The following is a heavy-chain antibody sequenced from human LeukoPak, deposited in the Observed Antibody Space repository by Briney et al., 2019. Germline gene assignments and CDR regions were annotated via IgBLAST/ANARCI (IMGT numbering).Heavy chain of an antibody. V-gene: IGHV1-2*02. CDR2: INPNSGGT. CDR1: GYTFTGYY. CDR3: ASGAWIQLWLRPDAFDI. J-gene: IGHJ3*02. Sequence: ASVKVSCKASGYTFTGYYMHWVRQAPGQVLEWMGWINPNSGGTNYAQKFQGRVTMTRDTSISTAYMELSRLRSDDTAVYYCASGAWIQLWLRPDAFDIWGQGTMVTVSS. D-gene: IGHD5-18*01.